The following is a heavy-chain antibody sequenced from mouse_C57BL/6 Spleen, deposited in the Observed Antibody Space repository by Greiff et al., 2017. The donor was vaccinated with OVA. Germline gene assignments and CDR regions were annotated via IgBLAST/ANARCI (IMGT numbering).Heavy chain of an antibody. CDR2: IDPNSGGT. CDR3: ARWGYGNFYWYFDV. V-gene: IGHV1-72*01. CDR1: GYTFTSYW. Sequence: QVQLKQPGAELVKPGASVKLSCKASGYTFTSYWMHWVKQRPGRGLEWIGRIDPNSGGTKYNEKFKSKATLTVDKPSSTAYMQLSSLTSEDSAVYYCARWGYGNFYWYFDVWGTGTTVTVSS. D-gene: IGHD2-10*02. J-gene: IGHJ1*03.